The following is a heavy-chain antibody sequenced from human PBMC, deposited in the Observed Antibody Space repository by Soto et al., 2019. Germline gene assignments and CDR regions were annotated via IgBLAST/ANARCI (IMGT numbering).Heavy chain of an antibody. CDR1: GFTFSSYG. CDR2: ISYDGSNK. J-gene: IGHJ4*02. Sequence: PGGSLRLSCAASGFTFSSYGMHWVRQAPGKGLEWVAVISYDGSNKYYADSVKGRFTISRDNSKNTLYLQMNSLRAEDTAVYYCAKGRGLSYRYYYDSSGYPDPIGTFDYWGQGTLVTVSS. CDR3: AKGRGLSYRYYYDSSGYPDPIGTFDY. V-gene: IGHV3-30*18. D-gene: IGHD3-22*01.